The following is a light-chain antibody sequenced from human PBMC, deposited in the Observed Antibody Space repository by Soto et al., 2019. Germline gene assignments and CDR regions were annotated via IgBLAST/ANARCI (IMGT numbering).Light chain of an antibody. CDR2: DAS. J-gene: IGKJ5*01. V-gene: IGKV3-11*01. CDR3: QQRSNWPIT. Sequence: EIVLTQSPATLSLSPGERATLSCRASQSVSSYLAWYQQKPGQAPRLLIYDASNRATGIPARFSGSGSATAFTLTISSLEPEDFAVYYCQQRSNWPITFGKGTRLEIK. CDR1: QSVSSY.